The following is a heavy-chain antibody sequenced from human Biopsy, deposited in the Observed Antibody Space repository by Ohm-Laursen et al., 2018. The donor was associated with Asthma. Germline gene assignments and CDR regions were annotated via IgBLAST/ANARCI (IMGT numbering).Heavy chain of an antibody. V-gene: IGHV3-30-3*01. CDR1: GTHFGSYN. Sequence: SLRLSCAASGTHFGSYNMHWARQAPGKGLEWVAVITFDGSTQHYGDSVKGRFTISRDNSKNMLFLQMNSLRSEDTAVYYCSRDTLGYYFDIWGQGTQVTVSS. D-gene: IGHD6-13*01. CDR2: ITFDGSTQ. J-gene: IGHJ4*02. CDR3: SRDTLGYYFDI.